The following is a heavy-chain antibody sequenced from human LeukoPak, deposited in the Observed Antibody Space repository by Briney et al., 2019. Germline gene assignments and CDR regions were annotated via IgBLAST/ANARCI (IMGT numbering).Heavy chain of an antibody. CDR2: ISTSSSGI. V-gene: IGHV3-48*01. CDR3: ARREV. CDR1: GFPFSSYG. J-gene: IGHJ4*02. Sequence: TGGSLRLSCTGSGFPFSSYGMHWVRQAPGKGLEWISYISTSSSGIYYADSVKGRFTISRDNAKNSLYLQMNSLRAEDTAVYFCARREVWGQGTLVTVSS.